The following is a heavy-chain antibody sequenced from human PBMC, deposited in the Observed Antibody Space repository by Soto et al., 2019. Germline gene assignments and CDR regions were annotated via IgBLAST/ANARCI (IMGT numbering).Heavy chain of an antibody. CDR3: ATYANYNHY. CDR2: IYHSGTT. J-gene: IGHJ4*02. V-gene: IGHV4-39*01. Sequence: SETLSLTCTVSGGSISSSSHHWGWIRQPPGKGLEWIGSIYHSGTTCYNPPLKSRVTISVDTSKNQFSLRLSSVTAADTAVYYCATYANYNHYWGQGTLVTVS. D-gene: IGHD4-4*01. CDR1: GGSISSSSHH.